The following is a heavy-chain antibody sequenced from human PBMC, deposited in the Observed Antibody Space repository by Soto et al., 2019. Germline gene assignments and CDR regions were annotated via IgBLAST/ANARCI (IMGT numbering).Heavy chain of an antibody. Sequence: QLQLQESGPGLVKPSETLSLICTVSGGSISSSSYYWGWIRQPPGKGLEWIGSLYYSGRTYYNPSLKRRVTIAVDTSKNQFSLKLTSVTAADTAIYYCARQAIVVVAAAALMDVWGQGTTVTVSS. V-gene: IGHV4-39*01. D-gene: IGHD2-21*02. CDR2: LYYSGRT. J-gene: IGHJ6*02. CDR3: ARQAIVVVAAAALMDV. CDR1: GGSISSSSYY.